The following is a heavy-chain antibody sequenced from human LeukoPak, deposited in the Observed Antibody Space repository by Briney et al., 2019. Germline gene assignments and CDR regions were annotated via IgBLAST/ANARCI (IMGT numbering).Heavy chain of an antibody. Sequence: PSGTLSLTCAVSGGSISNSHWWSWVRQPPGKGLEWIGEIFHSGSTSYNPSLKSRVTISVDKSKNQFSLNLRSVTAADTAIYYCARLGYCSSTDCYFDSWGRGALVTVSS. CDR3: ARLGYCSSTDCYFDS. V-gene: IGHV4-4*02. CDR2: IFHSGST. J-gene: IGHJ4*02. CDR1: GGSISNSHW. D-gene: IGHD2-15*01.